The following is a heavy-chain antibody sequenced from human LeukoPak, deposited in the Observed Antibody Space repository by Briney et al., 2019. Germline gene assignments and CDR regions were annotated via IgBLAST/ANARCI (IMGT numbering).Heavy chain of an antibody. CDR1: GYSFSSYT. D-gene: IGHD2-21*02. V-gene: IGHV1-3*01. CDR3: ARARVVTDTRGLDAFDI. CDR2: INADNGKT. J-gene: IGHJ3*02. Sequence: ASVKVSCKASGYSFSSYTMHWVRQAPGQRLEWMGWINADNGKTKYSQKFQGRVTLTSDTSASTAYMELSSLRSEDTAVYYCARARVVTDTRGLDAFDIRGQGTMVTVSS.